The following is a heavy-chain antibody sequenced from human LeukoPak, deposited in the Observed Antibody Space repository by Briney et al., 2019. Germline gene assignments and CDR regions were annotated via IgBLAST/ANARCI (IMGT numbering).Heavy chain of an antibody. CDR2: ISAYNGNT. D-gene: IGHD3-3*01. CDR3: ARDTGIPYDFWSGSISY. J-gene: IGHJ4*02. CDR1: GYTFTSYG. Sequence: GASVKVSCKASGYTFTSYGISWVRQAPGQGLEWMGWISAYNGNTNYAQKLQDRVTMTTDTSTSTAYMELRSLRSDDTAVYYCARDTGIPYDFWSGSISYWGQGTLVTVSS. V-gene: IGHV1-18*01.